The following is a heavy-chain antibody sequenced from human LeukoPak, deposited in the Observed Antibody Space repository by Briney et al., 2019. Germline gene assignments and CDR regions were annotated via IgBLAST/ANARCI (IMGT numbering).Heavy chain of an antibody. J-gene: IGHJ4*02. V-gene: IGHV4-59*01. Sequence: PSETLSLTCTVSGGPISSYYWSWIRQPSGKGLEWIGYIYYSGSTNYNPSLKSRVTISVDTSKNQFSLKLSSVTAADTAVYYCARDSSIAAAVDYWGQGTLVTVSS. CDR1: GGPISSYY. D-gene: IGHD6-13*01. CDR2: IYYSGST. CDR3: ARDSSIAAAVDY.